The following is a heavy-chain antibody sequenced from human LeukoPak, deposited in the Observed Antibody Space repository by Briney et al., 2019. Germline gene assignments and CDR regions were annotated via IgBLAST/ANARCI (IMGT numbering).Heavy chain of an antibody. J-gene: IGHJ1*01. Sequence: PGGSLRLSCEASGFTFSAYAMTWVRQAPGKGLEWVSSIGSDNKPHYSESVKGRFAISRDNSKNTLYLQMNSLRGEDTAVYHCYGGNAEHWGQGTLVTVSS. CDR3: YGGNAEH. V-gene: IGHV3-23*05. CDR1: GFTFSAYA. CDR2: IGSDNKP. D-gene: IGHD4-23*01.